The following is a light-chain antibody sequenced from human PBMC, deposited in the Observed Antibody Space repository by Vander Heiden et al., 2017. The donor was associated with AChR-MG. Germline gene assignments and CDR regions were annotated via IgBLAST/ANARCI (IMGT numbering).Light chain of an antibody. Sequence: DIVMTQTPLSSPVTLGQPAYISCSSSQSLGNTYLSWLHQRPGQPPRLLIYKISSRFSGVPDRFSGSGAGTDFTLGISRVEAEDVGVYYCMQATQFPITFGQGTRLEIK. CDR2: KIS. V-gene: IGKV2-24*01. CDR3: MQATQFPIT. CDR1: QSLGNTY. J-gene: IGKJ5*01.